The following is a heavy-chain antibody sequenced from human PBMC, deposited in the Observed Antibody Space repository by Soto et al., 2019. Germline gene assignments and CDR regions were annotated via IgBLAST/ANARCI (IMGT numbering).Heavy chain of an antibody. CDR2: ISYDGSNK. D-gene: IGHD3-3*01. Sequence: PGGSLRLSCAASGFTFGGYAVHWVRQAPGKGLEWVAVISYDGSNKYYADSVKGRFTISRDNSKNTLYLQMNSLRAEDTAVYYCATSKLDLRFLEWLLLAAIDYWGQGTLVTVSS. CDR1: GFTFGGYA. J-gene: IGHJ4*02. CDR3: ATSKLDLRFLEWLLLAAIDY. V-gene: IGHV3-30-3*01.